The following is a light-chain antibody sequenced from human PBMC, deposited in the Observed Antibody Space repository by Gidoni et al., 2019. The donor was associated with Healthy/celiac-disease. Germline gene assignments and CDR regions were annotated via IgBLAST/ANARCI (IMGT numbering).Light chain of an antibody. CDR2: AAS. Sequence: DIQITQSPSSLSASVGDRVTIHCRASQSISSYLNWYQQKPGKAPKLLIYAASSLQSGVPSRFSGSGSGTDFTLTISSLQPEDFATYYCQQSYSTPYTFGQGTKLEIK. V-gene: IGKV1-39*01. CDR1: QSISSY. J-gene: IGKJ2*01. CDR3: QQSYSTPYT.